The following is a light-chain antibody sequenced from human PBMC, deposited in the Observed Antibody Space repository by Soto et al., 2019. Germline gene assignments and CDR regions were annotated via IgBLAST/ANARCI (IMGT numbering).Light chain of an antibody. Sequence: DIQMTQSPSTLSASVGERVTITFQASQSFSSWLAWYQQKPGKAPKLLIYKASSLESGVPSRFSGSGSGTEFTLTISSLQPDDFATYYCQQYNSYSWTFGQGTKVEIK. CDR2: KAS. J-gene: IGKJ1*01. V-gene: IGKV1-5*03. CDR1: QSFSSW. CDR3: QQYNSYSWT.